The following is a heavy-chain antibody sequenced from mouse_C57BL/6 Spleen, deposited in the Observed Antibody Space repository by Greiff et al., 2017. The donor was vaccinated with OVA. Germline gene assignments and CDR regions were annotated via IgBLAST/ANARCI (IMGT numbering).Heavy chain of an antibody. CDR3: ATPYYYGSSFDY. V-gene: IGHV1-74*01. CDR1: GYTFTSYW. J-gene: IGHJ2*01. Sequence: QVQLKQPGAELVKPGASVKVSCKASGYTFTSYWMHWVKQRPGQGLEWIGRIHPSDSDTNYNQKFKGKATLTVDKSSSTAYMQLSSLTSEDSAVYYCATPYYYGSSFDYWGQGTTLTVSS. D-gene: IGHD1-1*01. CDR2: IHPSDSDT.